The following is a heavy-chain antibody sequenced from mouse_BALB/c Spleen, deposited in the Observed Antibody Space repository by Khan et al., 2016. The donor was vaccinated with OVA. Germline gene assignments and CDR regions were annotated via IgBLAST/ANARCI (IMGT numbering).Heavy chain of an antibody. D-gene: IGHD3-3*01. J-gene: IGHJ2*01. CDR1: GYSLTRYG. V-gene: IGHV2-9*02. CDR3: ARSKYLARY. CDR2: IWAGGST. Sequence: QVQLKQSGPGLVAPSQTLSITCTVYGYSLTRYGVHWVRQPPGKGLEWLGLIWAGGSTNNNWALMSRLSISIDNSKSLVFLIMNSLQTDDTAVYYCARSKYLARYWGQGTTLTVSS.